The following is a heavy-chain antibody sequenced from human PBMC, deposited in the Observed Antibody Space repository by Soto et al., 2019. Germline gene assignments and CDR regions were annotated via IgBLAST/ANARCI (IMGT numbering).Heavy chain of an antibody. V-gene: IGHV4-39*01. CDR1: GGSISSSSYY. CDR3: AGTNSHSSSWYSKGNNWFDP. J-gene: IGHJ5*02. Sequence: NPSETLSLTCTVSGGSISSSSYYWGWIRQPPGKGLEWIGSIYYSGSTYYNPSLKSRVTISVDTSKNQFSLKLSSVTAADTAVYYCAGTNSHSSSWYSKGNNWFDPWGQGTLVTVSS. D-gene: IGHD6-13*01. CDR2: IYYSGST.